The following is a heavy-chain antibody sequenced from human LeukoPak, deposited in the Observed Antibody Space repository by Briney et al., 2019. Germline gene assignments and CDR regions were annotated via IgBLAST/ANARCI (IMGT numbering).Heavy chain of an antibody. J-gene: IGHJ5*02. D-gene: IGHD6-19*01. CDR1: GVAFSGYY. CDR2: INHIGST. V-gene: IGHV4-34*01. CDR3: ASRAVAGSGNWFDP. Sequence: SETLSLTGAVYGVAFSGYYWSWIRQPPGKGLEWIGEINHIGSTNYNPSLKSRVTISVDTSKNQFSLKLSSVTAADTAVYYCASRAVAGSGNWFDPWGQGTLVTVSS.